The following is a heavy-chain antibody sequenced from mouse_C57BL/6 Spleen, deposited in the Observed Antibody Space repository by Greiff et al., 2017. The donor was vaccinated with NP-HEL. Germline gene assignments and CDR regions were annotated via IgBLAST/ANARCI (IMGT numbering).Heavy chain of an antibody. CDR3: ARGGSSGYVGFAY. D-gene: IGHD3-2*02. V-gene: IGHV1-69*01. CDR2: IDPSDSYT. J-gene: IGHJ3*01. CDR1: GYTFTSYW. Sequence: QVQLQQPGAELVMPGASVKLSCKASGYTFTSYWMHWVKQRPGQGLEWIGEIDPSDSYTNYNQKFKGKSTLTVDKSSSTAYMQLSSLTSEDSAVYYCARGGSSGYVGFAYWGQGTLVTVSA.